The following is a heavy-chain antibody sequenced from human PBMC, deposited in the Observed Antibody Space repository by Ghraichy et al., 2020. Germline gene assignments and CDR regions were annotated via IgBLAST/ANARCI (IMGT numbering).Heavy chain of an antibody. CDR3: AKEGLWFGGNWFDP. CDR1: GFTFKYYA. CDR2: INGRGFDT. D-gene: IGHD3-10*01. Sequence: GSLRLSCEASGFTFKYYAMTWVRQAPGKGLEWVSTINGRGFDTHYADSVKGRFTISRDNSKNSLYLQLNSLRADDTALYFCAKEGLWFGGNWFDPWGQETLVIVSS. J-gene: IGHJ5*02. V-gene: IGHV3-23*01.